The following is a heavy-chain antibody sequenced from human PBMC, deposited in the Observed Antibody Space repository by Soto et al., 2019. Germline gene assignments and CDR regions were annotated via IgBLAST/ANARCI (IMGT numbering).Heavy chain of an antibody. CDR1: RFIFSDYA. J-gene: IGHJ5*01. D-gene: IGHD1-26*01. CDR2: IGGSNTDR. Sequence: DVQLLQSGGGLVQPGGSLTLSCAASRFIFSDYAMNCVRTAPGKGLEWVSSIGGSNTDRYYADSVKGRFIISRDNSKDTMYLQMNSLRDDDTAVYYCAKDAVSYNGKWDWFDSWGQGTLVTVSS. CDR3: AKDAVSYNGKWDWFDS. V-gene: IGHV3-23*01.